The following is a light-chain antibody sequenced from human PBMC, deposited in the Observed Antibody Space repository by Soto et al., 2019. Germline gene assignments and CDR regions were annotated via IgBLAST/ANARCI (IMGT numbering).Light chain of an antibody. V-gene: IGKV1-39*01. Sequence: DIQMTQSPSSLSASVGDRVTITCRASQSISSYLNWYQHKPGKAPKLLIYAASSLQTGVPSRFSGSRSGTDFALTISSLQREDFATYYCQQTDTFSRTFGQGTKVEMK. J-gene: IGKJ1*01. CDR2: AAS. CDR1: QSISSY. CDR3: QQTDTFSRT.